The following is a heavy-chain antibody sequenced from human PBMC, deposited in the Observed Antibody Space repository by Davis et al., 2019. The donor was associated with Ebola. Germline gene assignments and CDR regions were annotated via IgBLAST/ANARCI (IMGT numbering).Heavy chain of an antibody. V-gene: IGHV3-23*01. CDR2: GTSADT. CDR1: GDSISSSN. J-gene: IGHJ3*01. D-gene: IGHD2/OR15-2a*01. CDR3: AKDNRNIWSEV. Sequence: ETLSLTCAVSGDSISSSNWWSWVRQAPGKGLEWVSTYGTSADTYYADSVKGRFTISRDNSKNTLYLQMNGLRVEDTAIYYCAKDNRNIWSEVWGQGTMVTVSS.